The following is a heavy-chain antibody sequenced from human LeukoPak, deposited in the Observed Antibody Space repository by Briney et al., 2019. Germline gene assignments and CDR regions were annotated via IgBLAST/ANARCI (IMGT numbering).Heavy chain of an antibody. J-gene: IGHJ4*02. D-gene: IGHD4-23*01. Sequence: PGGSLRLSCAASGFTFSSYWMNWVRQAPGKGLVWVSRIASDGSSTTYADSVEGRFSISRDNAKNTLYLQMNSLRVEDTAVYYCARGRPHGNDYWGQGTLVTVSP. CDR1: GFTFSSYW. CDR3: ARGRPHGNDY. CDR2: IASDGSST. V-gene: IGHV3-74*01.